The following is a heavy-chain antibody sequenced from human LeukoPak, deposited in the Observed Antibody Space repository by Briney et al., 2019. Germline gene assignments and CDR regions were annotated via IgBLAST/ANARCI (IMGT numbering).Heavy chain of an antibody. CDR2: IIPVFGTA. Sequence: ASVKVSCKASGGTFNSFAISWVRQAPGQGLEWMGGIIPVFGTAIYAQKFQGRVTITADESTSTAYMELSTLRSEDTAVYYCARHSSPDCGGDCYPIDYWGQGTLVTVSS. CDR1: GGTFNSFA. J-gene: IGHJ4*02. V-gene: IGHV1-69*13. CDR3: ARHSSPDCGGDCYPIDY. D-gene: IGHD2-21*02.